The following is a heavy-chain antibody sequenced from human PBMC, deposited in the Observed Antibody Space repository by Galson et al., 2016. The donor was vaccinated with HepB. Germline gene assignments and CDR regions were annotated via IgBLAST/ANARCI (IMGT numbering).Heavy chain of an antibody. V-gene: IGHV3-33*01. Sequence: SLRLSCAASGFIFSSYAMHWVRQAPGKGLEWVAVIWYDGSLKYYADSVNGRFTISRDNSKNTLYLQMNSLRAEDTAVYYCARDYRSIPPAYYFDYWGQGTLVTVSA. D-gene: IGHD1-14*01. CDR1: GFIFSSYA. J-gene: IGHJ4*02. CDR3: ARDYRSIPPAYYFDY. CDR2: IWYDGSLK.